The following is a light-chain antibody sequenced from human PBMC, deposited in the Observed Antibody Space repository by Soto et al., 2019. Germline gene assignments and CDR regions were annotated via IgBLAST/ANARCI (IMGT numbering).Light chain of an antibody. CDR2: GNS. CDR1: SSNVGFNA. J-gene: IGLJ2*01. V-gene: IGLV1-47*02. Sequence: QAVVTQPPSASGAPGQRVTLSCIGGSSNVGFNAVNWYQQLPGAAPKLLIHGNSQRPSGVPDRFSGSKSGTSASLAIIGLRAEDEGDYYCQSYDSLSGSVEFGGGTKVTVL. CDR3: QSYDSLSGSVE.